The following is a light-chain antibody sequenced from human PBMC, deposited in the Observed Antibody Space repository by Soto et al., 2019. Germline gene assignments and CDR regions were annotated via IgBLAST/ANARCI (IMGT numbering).Light chain of an antibody. CDR3: SSYTSSRTLE. CDR1: SSDVGGFNY. CDR2: DVS. J-gene: IGLJ2*01. Sequence: QSALTQPASVSGSPGQSITISCTGTSSDVGGFNYVSWYQQHPGKAPKLMIYDVSNRPSGVSNRFSGSKSGNTASLTISGPQAEDEADYYCSSYTSSRTLEFGGGTKLTVL. V-gene: IGLV2-14*01.